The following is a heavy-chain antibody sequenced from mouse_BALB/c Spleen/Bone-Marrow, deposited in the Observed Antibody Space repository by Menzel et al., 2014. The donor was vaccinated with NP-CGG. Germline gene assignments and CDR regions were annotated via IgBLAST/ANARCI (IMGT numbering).Heavy chain of an antibody. V-gene: IGHV1-14*01. J-gene: IGHJ2*01. Sequence: EVQLQQSGPELVKPGASVEMSCKASGYTFTSYLIHWVKQKPGQGLEWIGYITPYNDETKYNEKFKGKATLTSDKSYSTAYMELSSLPSEDAAVYYCARWGGTPYFDYWGQGPTPTVSS. CDR1: GYTFTSYL. CDR2: ITPYNDET. D-gene: IGHD4-1*01. CDR3: ARWGGTPYFDY.